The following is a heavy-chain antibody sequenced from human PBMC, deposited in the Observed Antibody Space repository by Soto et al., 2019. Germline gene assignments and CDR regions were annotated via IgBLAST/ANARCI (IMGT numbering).Heavy chain of an antibody. Sequence: QVQRVQSGAEVKRPGASVKVSCEASGYTFTTYDINWVRQASGQGLEWMGCVNPSSGNTVYAQKFHGRVTMTRDTSISTAYMELSSLKSDDTAIYYCARASMYIWNDHWGQGTLVIVSS. D-gene: IGHD1-20*01. J-gene: IGHJ5*02. CDR1: GYTFTTYD. CDR3: ARASMYIWNDH. V-gene: IGHV1-8*02. CDR2: VNPSSGNT.